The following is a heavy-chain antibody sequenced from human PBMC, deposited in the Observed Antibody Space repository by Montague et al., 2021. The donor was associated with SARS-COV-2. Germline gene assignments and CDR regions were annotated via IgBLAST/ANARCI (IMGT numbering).Heavy chain of an antibody. Sequence: SETLSLTCTVSAASVNSGTYYWNWIRQPPGKGLEWIGYVYYNGDIKYNPSLKSRVNLSLDTSMNQFSLQLNSLTAADTAVYHCARGASLAGRFDYWGQGTLVTVSS. CDR1: AASVNSGTYY. CDR3: ARGASLAGRFDY. CDR2: VYYNGDI. V-gene: IGHV4-61*01. J-gene: IGHJ4*02. D-gene: IGHD6-19*01.